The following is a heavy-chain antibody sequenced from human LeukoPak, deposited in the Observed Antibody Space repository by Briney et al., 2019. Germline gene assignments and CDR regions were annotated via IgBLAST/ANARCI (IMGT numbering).Heavy chain of an antibody. Sequence: SVKVSCKASGGTFSSYAISWVRQAPGQGLEWMGGIIPIFGTANYAQKFQGRVTITTDESTSTAYMELSSLRSEDTAVYYCARAPRSFRLVGAFDIWGQGTMVTVSS. J-gene: IGHJ3*02. CDR1: GGTFSSYA. V-gene: IGHV1-69*05. CDR2: IIPIFGTA. CDR3: ARAPRSFRLVGAFDI. D-gene: IGHD2-8*02.